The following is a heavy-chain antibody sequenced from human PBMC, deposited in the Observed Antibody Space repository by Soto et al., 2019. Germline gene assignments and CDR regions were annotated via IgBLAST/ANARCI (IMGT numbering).Heavy chain of an antibody. V-gene: IGHV4-31*03. CDR2: IYYIGST. CDR1: GGCISSGGYY. D-gene: IGHD3-10*01. CDR3: AREYPNGSGSYYHDAFDI. J-gene: IGHJ3*02. Sequence: QVQLQESGPGLMKPSQTLSLTCTVSGGCISSGGYYWSWIRQHPGMGLEWIGYIYYIGSTYYNPSLKSRVTISVDTAKNQFYLPLSSVTAADTAVYYCAREYPNGSGSYYHDAFDIWGQGTMVTVSS.